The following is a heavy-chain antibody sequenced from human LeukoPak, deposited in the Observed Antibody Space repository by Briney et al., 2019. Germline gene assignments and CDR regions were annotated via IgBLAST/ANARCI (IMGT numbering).Heavy chain of an antibody. Sequence: SSETLSLTCAVYGGSFSGYYWSWIRQPPGKGLEWIGEINHSGSTNYNPSLKSRVTISVDTSKNQFSLKLSSVTAADTAVYYCARDYDYGSGSQQNGMDVWGKGTTVTVSS. CDR2: INHSGST. D-gene: IGHD3-10*01. V-gene: IGHV4-34*01. J-gene: IGHJ6*04. CDR1: GGSFSGYY. CDR3: ARDYDYGSGSQQNGMDV.